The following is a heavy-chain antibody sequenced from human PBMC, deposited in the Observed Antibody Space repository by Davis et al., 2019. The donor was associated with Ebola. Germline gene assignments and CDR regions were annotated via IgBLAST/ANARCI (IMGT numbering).Heavy chain of an antibody. J-gene: IGHJ4*02. CDR2: IHYSGDT. D-gene: IGHD7-27*01. CDR1: GGSISSYY. V-gene: IGHV4-59*12. CDR3: ARELGMGRYFDY. Sequence: GSLRLSCTVSGGSISSYYWSWIRQPPGKGLEWIGYIHYSGDTKSNTALKSRVTISVDTSKNQFSLKLSSVTAADTAVYYCARELGMGRYFDYWGQGTLVTVSS.